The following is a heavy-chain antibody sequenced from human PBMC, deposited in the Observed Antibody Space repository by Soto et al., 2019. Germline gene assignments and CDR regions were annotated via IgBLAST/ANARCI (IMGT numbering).Heavy chain of an antibody. CDR1: GYSFTGYY. CDR3: ARDRGSYYCSGGSCYSAWFDP. V-gene: IGHV1-2*02. D-gene: IGHD2-15*01. CDR2: INPNSGGT. J-gene: IGHJ5*02. Sequence: SVKVSCKASGYSFTGYYMHWVRQAPGQGLEWMGWINPNSGGTNYAQKFQGRVTMTRDTSISTAYMELSRLRSDDTAVYYCARDRGSYYCSGGSCYSAWFDPWGQGTLVTVSS.